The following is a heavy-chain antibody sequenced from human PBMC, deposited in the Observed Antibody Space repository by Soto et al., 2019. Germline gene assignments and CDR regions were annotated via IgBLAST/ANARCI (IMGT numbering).Heavy chain of an antibody. CDR2: ISPNSGST. V-gene: IGHV1-18*01. CDR3: ARSLLDEYSSSWRSAYYGMDV. J-gene: IGHJ6*02. CDR1: GYTFTSYG. Sequence: GASVKVSCKASGYTFTSYGISWVRQAPGQGLEWIGWISPNSGSTNNAQKFQGRVTMTRDTSTSTVYMELSALIPDDTAVYYCARSLLDEYSSSWRSAYYGMDVWGQGTTVTVSS. D-gene: IGHD6-13*01.